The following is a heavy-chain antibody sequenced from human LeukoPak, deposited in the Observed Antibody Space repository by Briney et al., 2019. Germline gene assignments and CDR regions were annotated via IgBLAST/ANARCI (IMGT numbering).Heavy chain of an antibody. CDR2: INTNTGNP. J-gene: IGHJ6*02. V-gene: IGHV7-4-1*02. CDR3: ARASSSSWYGFHYYYYGMDV. Sequence: ASVKVSCNASGYTFTSYAMNWVRQAPGQGLEWMGWINTNTGNPTYAQGFTGRFVFSLDTSVSTAYLQISSLKAEDTAVYYCARASSSSWYGFHYYYYGMDVWGQGTTVTVSS. D-gene: IGHD6-13*01. CDR1: GYTFTSYA.